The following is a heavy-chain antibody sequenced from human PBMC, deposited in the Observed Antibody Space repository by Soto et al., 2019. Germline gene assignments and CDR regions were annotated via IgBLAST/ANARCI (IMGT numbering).Heavy chain of an antibody. Sequence: GGSLRLSCAASGFTFSSYTMNWVRQAPGKGLEWVSYISSSSRTIYYADSVKGRFTISRDNAKNSLYLQMNSLRTEDTAVYYCARRGPGTFFDYWGQGILVTVSS. J-gene: IGHJ4*02. CDR3: ARRGPGTFFDY. CDR1: GFTFSSYT. CDR2: ISSSSRTI. D-gene: IGHD6-13*01. V-gene: IGHV3-48*01.